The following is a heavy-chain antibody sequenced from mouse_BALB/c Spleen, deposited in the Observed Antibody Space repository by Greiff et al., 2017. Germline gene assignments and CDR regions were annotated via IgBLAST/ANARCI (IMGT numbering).Heavy chain of an antibody. CDR2: ISSGGSYT. CDR3: ARRGYGYASYFDY. D-gene: IGHD1-2*01. Sequence: EVKLVESGGDLVKPGGSLKLSCAASGFTFSSYGMSWVRQTPDKRLEWVATISSGGSYTYYPDSVKGRFTISRDNAKNTLYLQMSSLKSEDTAMYYCARRGYGYASYFDYWGQGTTLTVSS. V-gene: IGHV5-6*02. J-gene: IGHJ2*01. CDR1: GFTFSSYG.